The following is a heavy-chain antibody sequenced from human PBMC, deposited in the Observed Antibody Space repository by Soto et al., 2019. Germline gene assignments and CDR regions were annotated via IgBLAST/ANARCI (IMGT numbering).Heavy chain of an antibody. J-gene: IGHJ4*02. V-gene: IGHV3-48*03. CDR2: ISSSGSTI. Sequence: WGSLRLSCAASGFTFISYEINCFRQSPLKWLEWVSYISSSGSTIYYADSVKGRFTISRDNAKNSLYLQMNSLRAEDTAVYYCARDTPDRWFGNPPHFDYWGQGTLVTVSS. CDR1: GFTFISYE. CDR3: ARDTPDRWFGNPPHFDY. D-gene: IGHD3-10*01.